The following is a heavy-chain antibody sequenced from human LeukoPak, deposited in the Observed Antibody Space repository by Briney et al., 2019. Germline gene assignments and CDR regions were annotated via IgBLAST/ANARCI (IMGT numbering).Heavy chain of an antibody. D-gene: IGHD6-6*01. CDR3: ARGRYSSSPEYFDY. CDR1: GGSISRYY. Sequence: PSETLSLTCTVSGGSISRYYWSWIRQPAGKGLEWIGRIYTSGSTNYNPSLKSRVTISVDKSKNQFSLKLSSVTAADTAVYYCARGRYSSSPEYFDYWGQGTLVTVSS. J-gene: IGHJ4*02. CDR2: IYTSGST. V-gene: IGHV4-4*07.